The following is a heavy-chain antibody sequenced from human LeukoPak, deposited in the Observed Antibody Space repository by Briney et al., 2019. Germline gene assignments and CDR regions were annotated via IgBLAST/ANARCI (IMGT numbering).Heavy chain of an antibody. CDR2: ISPSGTT. CDR3: ARDFYASGFYFWFGP. J-gene: IGHJ5*02. CDR1: GGYTGSHY. Sequence: PSETLSLTCTVSGGYTGSHYWSWIRQPAGKGLEWIGRISPSGTTHYNPSLGSRVTMSVDTSNNYFSLRLSSVSAADTAVYYCARDFYASGFYFWFGPWGQGILVTVSS. V-gene: IGHV4-4*07. D-gene: IGHD2/OR15-2a*01.